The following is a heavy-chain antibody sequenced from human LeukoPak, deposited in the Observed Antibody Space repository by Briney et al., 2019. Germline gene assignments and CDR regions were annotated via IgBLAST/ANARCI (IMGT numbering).Heavy chain of an antibody. CDR1: GFTFNNYA. V-gene: IGHV3-23*01. J-gene: IGHJ4*02. Sequence: PGGSLRLSCVASGFTFNNYAMSWVRQTPGKGLEWVSILSGGSSVTYHADSVKGRFTNSRGNSKNTLYLQMSGLRDEDTAVYYCAKEKGRYCSSTSCYPYFDYWGQGTLVTVSS. CDR2: LSGGSSVT. D-gene: IGHD2-2*01. CDR3: AKEKGRYCSSTSCYPYFDY.